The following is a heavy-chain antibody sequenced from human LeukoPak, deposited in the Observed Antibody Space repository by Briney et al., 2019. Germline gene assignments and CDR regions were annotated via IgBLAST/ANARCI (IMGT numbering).Heavy chain of an antibody. CDR3: ATLAATSAFDI. V-gene: IGHV3-21*01. D-gene: IGHD2-15*01. CDR1: GFTFSSYA. CDR2: ISSSSSYI. J-gene: IGHJ3*02. Sequence: GGSLRLSCAASGFTFSSYAMSWVRQAPGKGLEWVSSISSSSSYIYYADSVKGRFTISRDNAKNSLYLQMNSLRAEDTAVYYCATLAATSAFDIWGQGTMVTVSS.